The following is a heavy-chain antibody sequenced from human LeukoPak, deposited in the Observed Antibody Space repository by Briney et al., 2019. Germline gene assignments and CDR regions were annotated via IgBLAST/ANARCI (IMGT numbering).Heavy chain of an antibody. Sequence: KPSETLSLTCTVSGGSISSYYWSWIRQPPGKGLEWIGYISYSGSTNYNPSLKSRVTMSLDTSKNLFSLNLSSVTAADTAVYYCARDEKLTRFGGPMDVWGQGTTVTVSS. D-gene: IGHD4-23*01. V-gene: IGHV4-59*01. CDR2: ISYSGST. CDR3: ARDEKLTRFGGPMDV. J-gene: IGHJ6*02. CDR1: GGSISSYY.